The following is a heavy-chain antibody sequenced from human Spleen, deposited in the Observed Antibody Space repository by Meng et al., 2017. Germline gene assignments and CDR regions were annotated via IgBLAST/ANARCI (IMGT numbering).Heavy chain of an antibody. J-gene: IGHJ6*02. CDR1: GGTFSSYA. D-gene: IGHD6-19*01. Sequence: SVKVSCKASGGTFSSYAISWVRQAPGQGLEWMGGIIPIFGTANYAQKFQGRVTITADKSTSTAYMELSSLRSEDTAVYYCAKGTLSIAVAGTHGYYYYYYGMDVWGQGTTVTVSS. CDR3: AKGTLSIAVAGTHGYYYYYYGMDV. V-gene: IGHV1-69*06. CDR2: IIPIFGTA.